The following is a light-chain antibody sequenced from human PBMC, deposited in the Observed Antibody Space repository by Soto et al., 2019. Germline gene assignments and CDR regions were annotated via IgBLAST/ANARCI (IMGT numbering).Light chain of an antibody. Sequence: QSALTQPASASGSPGQSITISCTGTSRDVGIYNLVSWYQLHPGKVPKLIIYEDTKRPSGISSRFSGSESGITAFLTISGLQAEDEADYYCCSYAGSSTYVFGTGTKVTVL. CDR3: CSYAGSSTYV. CDR2: EDT. J-gene: IGLJ1*01. CDR1: SRDVGIYNL. V-gene: IGLV2-23*01.